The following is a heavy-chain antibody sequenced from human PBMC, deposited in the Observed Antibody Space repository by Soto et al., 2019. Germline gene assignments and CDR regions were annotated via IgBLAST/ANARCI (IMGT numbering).Heavy chain of an antibody. J-gene: IGHJ5*02. D-gene: IGHD1-20*01. V-gene: IGHV4-39*01. Sequence: QLQLQESGPGLVKPSETLSLSCTVSGGSIRSNEYYWGWVRQSPSKGLEWIASIQDSGTAYYNPSLKSRVIKSVDTSKSHFSLSVTSVTAADTAVYYCARQLITGTGRGWFDACGQGTLVTVSS. CDR2: IQDSGTA. CDR1: GGSIRSNEYY. CDR3: ARQLITGTGRGWFDA.